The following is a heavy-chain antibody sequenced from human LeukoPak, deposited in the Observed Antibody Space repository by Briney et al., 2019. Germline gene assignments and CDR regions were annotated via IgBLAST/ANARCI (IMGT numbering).Heavy chain of an antibody. V-gene: IGHV4-61*01. Sequence: SETLSLTCTVSGGSVSSGSYYWSWIRQPPGKGLEWIGYIYYSGSTNYNPSLESRVTISVDTSKNQFSLKLSSVTAADTAVYYCARDSSSSWYGEYYYYGMDVWGKGTTVTVSS. CDR3: ARDSSSSWYGEYYYYGMDV. D-gene: IGHD6-13*01. CDR1: GGSVSSGSYY. J-gene: IGHJ6*04. CDR2: IYYSGST.